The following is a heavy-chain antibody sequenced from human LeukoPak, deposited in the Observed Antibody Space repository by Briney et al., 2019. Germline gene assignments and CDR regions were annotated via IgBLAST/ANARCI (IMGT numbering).Heavy chain of an antibody. CDR3: ARAAKRTFDI. V-gene: IGHV3-7*03. J-gene: IGHJ3*02. Sequence: PGGSLRLSCAASGFSFSDYWMSWVRQAPGKGLEWVANIKEDGGQKFYLDSLKGRFTISRDNAKNSLYLQMNSLRAEDTALYYCARAAKRTFDIWGQGTMVTVSS. D-gene: IGHD6-25*01. CDR1: GFSFSDYW. CDR2: IKEDGGQK.